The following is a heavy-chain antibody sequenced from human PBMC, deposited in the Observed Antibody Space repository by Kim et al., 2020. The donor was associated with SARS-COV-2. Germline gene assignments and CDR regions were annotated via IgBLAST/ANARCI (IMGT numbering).Heavy chain of an antibody. CDR3: ARDGFEFWSGAGLYYYYGLAV. Sequence: GGSLRLSCAASGFTFGIYAISWVRQAPGKGLEWVASICCDGGGVYYADSVKGRLTISRDNAKNTLNLQMNSLRAEDTAVYYCARDGFEFWSGAGLYYYYGLAVWGHGTTVTVSS. D-gene: IGHD3-3*01. V-gene: IGHV3-23*01. CDR2: ICCDGGGV. CDR1: GFTFGIYA. J-gene: IGHJ6*02.